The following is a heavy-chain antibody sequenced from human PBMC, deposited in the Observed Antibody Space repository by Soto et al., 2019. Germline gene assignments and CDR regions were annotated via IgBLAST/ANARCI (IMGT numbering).Heavy chain of an antibody. CDR1: GFTFSSYW. J-gene: IGHJ6*02. V-gene: IGHV3-7*01. CDR3: ARQEGRRTYYYYYGMDV. Sequence: EVQLVESGGGLVQPGGSLRLSCTASGFTFSSYWMSWVRQAPGKGLAWVANIKHDGSETNYVDSVKGRFTISTDNAKNSVLLQMNSLRAEDTAVYYCARQEGRRTYYYYYGMDVWGQGATDTVAS. CDR2: IKHDGSET.